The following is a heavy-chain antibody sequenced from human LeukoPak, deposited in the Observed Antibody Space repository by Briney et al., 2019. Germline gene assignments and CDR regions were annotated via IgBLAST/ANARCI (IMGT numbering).Heavy chain of an antibody. Sequence: GEALKISCKGSGYIFTSYWIGWVRPMPGKGLEWMGIIYPGDSDTRYSPSFQGQVTISADKSISTAYLQWSSLKASDTAMYYCARAIFGVDQTYSYYHMDVWGKGTPVTVSS. J-gene: IGHJ6*03. V-gene: IGHV5-51*01. D-gene: IGHD3-3*01. CDR1: GYIFTSYW. CDR2: IYPGDSDT. CDR3: ARAIFGVDQTYSYYHMDV.